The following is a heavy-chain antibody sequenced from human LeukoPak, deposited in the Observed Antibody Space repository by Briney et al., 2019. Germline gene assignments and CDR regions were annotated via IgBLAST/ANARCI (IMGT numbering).Heavy chain of an antibody. V-gene: IGHV3-11*01. CDR2: ISSSGSTI. J-gene: IGHJ4*02. D-gene: IGHD3-9*01. CDR3: TTEKSLYDILTGYYPHYYFDY. Sequence: GGSLRLSCAASGFTFSDYYMSWIRQAPGKGLEWVSYISSSGSTIYYADSVKGRFTISRDNAKNSLYLQMNSLKTEDTAVYYCTTEKSLYDILTGYYPHYYFDYWGQGTLVTVSS. CDR1: GFTFSDYY.